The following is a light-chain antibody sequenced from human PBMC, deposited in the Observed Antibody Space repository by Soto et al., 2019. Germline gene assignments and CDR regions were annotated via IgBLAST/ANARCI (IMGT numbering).Light chain of an antibody. V-gene: IGLV1-44*01. Sequence: QSVLTQPPSASVTPGQRVPISCSGSSSNIGSNTVNWYQQLPATAPKLLIYSNNQRPSGLPDRFSGSKSGNSASLAISGLLSEYEPEYYCVAWDGRLTGFVVIGGGTKQNVL. J-gene: IGLJ2*01. CDR1: SSNIGSNT. CDR2: SNN. CDR3: VAWDGRLTGFVV.